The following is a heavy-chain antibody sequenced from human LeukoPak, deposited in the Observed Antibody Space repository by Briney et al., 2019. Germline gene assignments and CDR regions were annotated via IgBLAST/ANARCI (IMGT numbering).Heavy chain of an antibody. V-gene: IGHV3-23*01. CDR3: AKEGSITMIVVVHNWFDP. CDR2: ISGSGGST. D-gene: IGHD3-22*01. J-gene: IGHJ5*02. CDR1: GFTFSDFY. Sequence: PGGSLRLSCAASGFTFSDFYMTWIRQAPGKGLEWVSAISGSGGSTYYADSVKGRFTISRDNSKNTLYLQMNSLRAEDTAVYYCAKEGSITMIVVVHNWFDPWGQGTLVTVSS.